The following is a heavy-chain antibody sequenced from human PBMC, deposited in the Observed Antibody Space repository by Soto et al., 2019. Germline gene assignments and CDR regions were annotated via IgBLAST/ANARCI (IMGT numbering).Heavy chain of an antibody. CDR2: IYYRRNT. Sequence: SETLSLTCTVSGRSISSSSYYCGWIRQPPGKGLEWIGSIYYRRNTYYNPSLKSRVTISVDTSKNQFSLKLSSVTAADTAVYYCAREGGGYCSGGSCQVDYWGQGTLVTVS. D-gene: IGHD2-15*01. J-gene: IGHJ4*02. CDR3: AREGGGYCSGGSCQVDY. V-gene: IGHV4-39*02. CDR1: GRSISSSSYY.